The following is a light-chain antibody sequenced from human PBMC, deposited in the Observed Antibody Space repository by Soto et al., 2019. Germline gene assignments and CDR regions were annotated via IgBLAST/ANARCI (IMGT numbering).Light chain of an antibody. V-gene: IGLV1-44*01. CDR2: TNN. J-gene: IGLJ3*02. CDR1: TSNIGGNI. CDR3: AAWDDSLNGLV. Sequence: HSVLTQPPSASGTPGQRVTISCSGSTSNIGGNIVNWYQQLPGTAPKLLIYTNNLRPSGVPDRFSGSKSGTSASLAISGLQSEDEAEYFCAAWDDSLNGLVFGGGTKVTVL.